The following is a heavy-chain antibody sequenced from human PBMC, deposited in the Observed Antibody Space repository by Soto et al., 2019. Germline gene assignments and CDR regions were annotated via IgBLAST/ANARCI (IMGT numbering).Heavy chain of an antibody. CDR3: ARLGTYYYDSSGYCDCFDY. CDR1: GYTFTSYY. Sequence: QVQLVQSGAEVKKPGASVKVSCKASGYTFTSYYMHWVRQAPGQGLEWMGIINPSGGSTSYAQKFQVRVTKTRDTSTSTVYMELSSLRSEDTAVYYCARLGTYYYDSSGYCDCFDYWGQGTLVTVSS. CDR2: INPSGGST. D-gene: IGHD3-22*01. J-gene: IGHJ4*02. V-gene: IGHV1-46*01.